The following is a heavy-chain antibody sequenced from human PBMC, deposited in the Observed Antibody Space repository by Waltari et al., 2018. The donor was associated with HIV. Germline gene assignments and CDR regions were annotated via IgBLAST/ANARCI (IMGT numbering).Heavy chain of an antibody. J-gene: IGHJ5*02. CDR1: GFAFSPYS. CDR2: ISHDGTNE. Sequence: QVHLVESGGGVVQPGRSLSLACAASGFAFSPYSMHWVRQAPGEGLEWVAIISHDGTNEYYADSVKGRFTISRDNSKKIVYLQMNSLRPEDTGVYYCASDYGGFDPWGQGTHVTVSS. CDR3: ASDYGGFDP. V-gene: IGHV3-30*03. D-gene: IGHD4-17*01.